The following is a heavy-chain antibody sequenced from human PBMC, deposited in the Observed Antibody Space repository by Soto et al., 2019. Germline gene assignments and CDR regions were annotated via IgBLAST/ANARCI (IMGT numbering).Heavy chain of an antibody. CDR1: GFTFSSYW. D-gene: IGHD3-16*01. J-gene: IGHJ6*03. Sequence: EVQLVESGGGLVQPGGSLRLSCAASGFTFSSYWLHWVRQAPGTGLMWVSRIKSDGITTNYADSVKGRFTISRDNARNTVYMQMNSLRGDDTAVYFCARGALYAFYLDVWGKGTTVTVSS. CDR2: IKSDGITT. CDR3: ARGALYAFYLDV. V-gene: IGHV3-74*01.